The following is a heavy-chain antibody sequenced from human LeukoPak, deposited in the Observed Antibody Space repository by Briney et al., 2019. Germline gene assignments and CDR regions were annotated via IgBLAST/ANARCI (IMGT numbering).Heavy chain of an antibody. J-gene: IGHJ6*03. CDR2: IIPIFGTA. CDR3: ARERAGWELLGYYYYYYMDV. V-gene: IGHV1-69*06. Sequence: SVKVSCKASGGTFSNYAISWVRQAPGQGLEWMGGIIPIFGTANYAQKFRGRVTITADKSTRTVYMELSSLRSEDTAVYYCARERAGWELLGYYYYYYMDVWGKGTTVTVSS. CDR1: GGTFSNYA. D-gene: IGHD1-26*01.